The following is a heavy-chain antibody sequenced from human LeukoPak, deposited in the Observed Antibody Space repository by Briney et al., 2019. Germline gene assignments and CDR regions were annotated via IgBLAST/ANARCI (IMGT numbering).Heavy chain of an antibody. CDR1: GYTFTGYY. J-gene: IGHJ4*02. CDR3: ARVFAVAGINSGFGFDY. Sequence: GASVKVSCKASGYTFTGYYMHWVRQAPGQGLEWMGRINPNSGGTNYAQKFQGRVTMTRDTSISTAYMELSRLRSDDTAVYYCARVFAVAGINSGFGFDYWGQGTLVTVSS. V-gene: IGHV1-2*06. CDR2: INPNSGGT. D-gene: IGHD6-19*01.